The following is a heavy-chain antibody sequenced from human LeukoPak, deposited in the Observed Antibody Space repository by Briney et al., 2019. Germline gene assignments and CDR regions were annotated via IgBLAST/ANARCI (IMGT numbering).Heavy chain of an antibody. D-gene: IGHD3-3*01. Sequence: PGGSLRLSCAASGFTFSSYAMSWVRQAPGKGLEWVSAISGSGGSTYYADSVKGRFTISRDNSKNTLYLQMNSPRAEDTAVYYCASLRFLEWLLYWGQGTLVTVSS. CDR1: GFTFSSYA. V-gene: IGHV3-23*01. CDR2: ISGSGGST. CDR3: ASLRFLEWLLY. J-gene: IGHJ4*02.